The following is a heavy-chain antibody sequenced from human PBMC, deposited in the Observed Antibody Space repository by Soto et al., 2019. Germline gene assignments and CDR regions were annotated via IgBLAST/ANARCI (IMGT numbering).Heavy chain of an antibody. CDR1: GGTFSSYA. Sequence: QVQLVQSGAEVKKPGSSVKVSCKASGGTFSSYAISWVRQAPGQGLEWMGGIIPIFGTANYAQKFQGRVTITAEKSTSTAYMELSSLRSEDTGVYYCARSDEARPAYFDYWGQGTLVTVSS. CDR3: ARSDEARPAYFDY. D-gene: IGHD2-21*02. V-gene: IGHV1-69*06. J-gene: IGHJ4*02. CDR2: IIPIFGTA.